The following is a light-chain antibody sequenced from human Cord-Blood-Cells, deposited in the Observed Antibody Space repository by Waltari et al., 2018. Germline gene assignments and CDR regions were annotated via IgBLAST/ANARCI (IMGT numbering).Light chain of an antibody. CDR1: PSIRNY. V-gene: IGKV1-39*01. J-gene: IGKJ2*01. Sequence: DIQMTQSPSSLSASVGDRVTITCRACPSIRNYLNWYQQKPGKTPKLLIYAASSLQSGVPSRFSGSGSGTDFTLTISSLQAEDFATYYCQQSYSTPRTFGQGTKLEIK. CDR2: AAS. CDR3: QQSYSTPRT.